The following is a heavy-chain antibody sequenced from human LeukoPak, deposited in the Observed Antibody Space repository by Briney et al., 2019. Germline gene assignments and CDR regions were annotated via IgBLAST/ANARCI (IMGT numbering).Heavy chain of an antibody. V-gene: IGHV5-51*01. Sequence: GESLKISCRGSGYSFNTYWIAWVRQMPGKGLEWLVIIYPGDSDTRYSPSFQGQITMSADKSINTACLRWSSLKASDTAMYYCARGYYCGGGGCKLEYWGQGTLVTVSS. J-gene: IGHJ4*02. CDR3: ARGYYCGGGGCKLEY. CDR1: GYSFNTYW. D-gene: IGHD2-21*01. CDR2: IYPGDSDT.